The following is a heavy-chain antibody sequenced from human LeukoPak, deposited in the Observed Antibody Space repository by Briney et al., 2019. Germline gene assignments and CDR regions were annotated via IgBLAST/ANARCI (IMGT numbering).Heavy chain of an antibody. V-gene: IGHV1-46*01. D-gene: IGHD3-16*02. CDR3: ARADIMITFGGVIVPRSGYFDY. CDR1: GYTFTRYY. J-gene: IGHJ4*02. Sequence: ASVKVSCKASGYTFTRYYMHWVRQAPGQGPEWMGIINPSGGSTSYAQKFQGRVTMTRDTSTSTVYMELSSLRSGDTAVYYCARADIMITFGGVIVPRSGYFDYWGQGTLVTVSS. CDR2: INPSGGST.